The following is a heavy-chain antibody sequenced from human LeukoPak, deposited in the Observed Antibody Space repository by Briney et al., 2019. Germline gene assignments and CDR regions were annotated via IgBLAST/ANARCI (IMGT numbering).Heavy chain of an antibody. CDR1: GFTFSNCA. J-gene: IGHJ4*02. Sequence: GGSLRLSCAVSGFTFSNCAMSWVRQAPEKGLEWVSGISGSGSSTCYADSVKGRFTISRDNSENTLSLQMNSLRADDTAIYYCAKSCNSGNCYYNYWGQGTLVTVSS. V-gene: IGHV3-23*01. CDR2: ISGSGSST. D-gene: IGHD2/OR15-2a*01. CDR3: AKSCNSGNCYYNY.